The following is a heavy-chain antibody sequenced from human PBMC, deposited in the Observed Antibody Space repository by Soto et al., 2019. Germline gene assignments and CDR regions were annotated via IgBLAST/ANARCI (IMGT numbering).Heavy chain of an antibody. Sequence: GGSLRLSCAASGFTFSSYGMSWVRQAPGKGLEWVSAISGSGGSTHYADSVKGRFTFSKDNSKNTLYLQMNSLRAEDTAVYYCVIHRGGDDTVYYFDYWGQGTLVTVSS. CDR2: ISGSGGST. CDR1: GFTFSSYG. D-gene: IGHD5-18*01. V-gene: IGHV3-23*01. J-gene: IGHJ4*02. CDR3: VIHRGGDDTVYYFDY.